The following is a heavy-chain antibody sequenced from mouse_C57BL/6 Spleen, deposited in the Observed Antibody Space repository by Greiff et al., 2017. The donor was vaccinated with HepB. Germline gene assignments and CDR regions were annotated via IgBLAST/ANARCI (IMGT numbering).Heavy chain of an antibody. CDR2: ISSGGSYT. Sequence: VQLKESGGDLVKPGGSLKLSCAASGFTFSSYGMSWVRQTPDKRLEWVATISSGGSYTYYPDSVKGRFTISRDNAKNTLYLQMSSLKSEDTAMYYCAREGTDGYFDYWGQGTTLTVSS. CDR1: GFTFSSYG. D-gene: IGHD2-3*01. CDR3: AREGTDGYFDY. J-gene: IGHJ2*01. V-gene: IGHV5-6*01.